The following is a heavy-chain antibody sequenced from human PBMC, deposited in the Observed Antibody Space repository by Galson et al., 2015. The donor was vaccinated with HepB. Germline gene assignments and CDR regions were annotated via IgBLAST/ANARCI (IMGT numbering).Heavy chain of an antibody. Sequence: SLRLSCAASGFTFSSYGMHWVRQAPGKGLEWVAVIWYDGSNKYYADSVKGRFTISRDNSKNTLYLQMNSLRAEDTAVYYCARDFNVAAPRTFDYWGQGTLVTVSS. CDR1: GFTFSSYG. V-gene: IGHV3-33*01. CDR3: ARDFNVAAPRTFDY. CDR2: IWYDGSNK. J-gene: IGHJ4*02. D-gene: IGHD6-25*01.